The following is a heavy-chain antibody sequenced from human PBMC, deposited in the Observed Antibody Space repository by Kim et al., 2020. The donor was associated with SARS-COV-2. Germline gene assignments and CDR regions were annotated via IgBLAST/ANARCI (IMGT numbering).Heavy chain of an antibody. CDR3: ARAPRDGYNDY. CDR2: T. Sequence: TNYNPSLKSRVTISVDTSKNQFSLKLSSVTAADTAVYYCARAPRDGYNDYWGQGTLVTVSS. D-gene: IGHD5-12*01. V-gene: IGHV4-59*01. J-gene: IGHJ4*02.